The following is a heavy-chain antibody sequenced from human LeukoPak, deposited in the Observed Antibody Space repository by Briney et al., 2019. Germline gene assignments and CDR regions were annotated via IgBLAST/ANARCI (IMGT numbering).Heavy chain of an antibody. J-gene: IGHJ4*02. D-gene: IGHD5-24*01. CDR3: ARGPVWLQCFDY. V-gene: IGHV3-48*03. CDR1: GFTFSSYE. Sequence: GGSLRLSCAASGFTFSSYEMNWVRQAPGKGLEWVSYISSSGSTIYYADSVKGRFTISRDNAKNSLYLQMNSLRAEDTAVYYCARGPVWLQCFDYWGQGTLVTVSS. CDR2: ISSSGSTI.